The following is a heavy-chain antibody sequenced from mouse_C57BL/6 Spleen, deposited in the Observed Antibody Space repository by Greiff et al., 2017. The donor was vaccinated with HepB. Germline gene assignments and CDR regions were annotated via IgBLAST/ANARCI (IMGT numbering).Heavy chain of an antibody. CDR2: VDPSDSYT. Sequence: QVQLQQSGAELVMPGASVKLSCKASGYTFTSYWMHWVKQRPGQGLEWIGEVDPSDSYTNYNQKFKGKSTLTVDKSSSTAYMQLSSLTSADSAVYYCARSLYDGYFWFAYWGQGTLVTVSA. D-gene: IGHD2-3*01. J-gene: IGHJ3*01. V-gene: IGHV1-69*01. CDR3: ARSLYDGYFWFAY. CDR1: GYTFTSYW.